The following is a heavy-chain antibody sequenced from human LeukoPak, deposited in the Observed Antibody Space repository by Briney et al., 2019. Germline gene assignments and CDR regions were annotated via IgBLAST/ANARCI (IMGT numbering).Heavy chain of an antibody. CDR1: GFTFSSYA. Sequence: GGSLRLSCAASGFTFSSYAMSWVRQAPGKGLEWVSGISGSGGSTYYADSVKGRFTISRDNSKNTLYLQMNSLRAEDTAVYYCAISGGYWAWAHWGQGTLVTVSS. CDR2: ISGSGGST. V-gene: IGHV3-23*01. CDR3: AISGGYWAWAH. J-gene: IGHJ4*02. D-gene: IGHD1-26*01.